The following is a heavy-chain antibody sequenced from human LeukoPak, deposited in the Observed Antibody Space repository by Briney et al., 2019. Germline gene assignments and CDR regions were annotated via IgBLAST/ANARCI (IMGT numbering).Heavy chain of an antibody. Sequence: GESLRLSCAASGFTFSDYHMSWVRQAPGKGLELVSAIVGSSTHYADSVKGRFTISRDNSKNTLYLQMNSLRAEDTAVYYCARDEPGRSWYNWGQGTLVTVSS. CDR1: GFTFSDYH. CDR2: IVGSST. CDR3: ARDEPGRSWYN. J-gene: IGHJ4*02. D-gene: IGHD6-13*01. V-gene: IGHV3-23*01.